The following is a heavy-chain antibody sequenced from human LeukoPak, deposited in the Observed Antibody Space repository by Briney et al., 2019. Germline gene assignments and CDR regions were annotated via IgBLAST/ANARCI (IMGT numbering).Heavy chain of an antibody. Sequence: ASVKVSCKASGGTFSSYAIRWLRQAPGQGLEWMGWISAYNGNTNYAQKLQGRVTMTTDTSTSTAYMELRSLRSDDTAVYYCARGSYDILTGYYRYWGQGTLVTVSS. CDR2: ISAYNGNT. V-gene: IGHV1-18*01. CDR3: ARGSYDILTGYYRY. J-gene: IGHJ4*02. D-gene: IGHD3-9*01. CDR1: GGTFSSYA.